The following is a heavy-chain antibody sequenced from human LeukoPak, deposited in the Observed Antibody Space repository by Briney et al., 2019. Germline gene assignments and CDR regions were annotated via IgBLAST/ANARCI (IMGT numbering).Heavy chain of an antibody. CDR3: ARGQKKIVVVPAAMGANYYYGMDV. J-gene: IGHJ6*02. CDR2: ISAYNGNT. Sequence: GASVKVSCKASGYTFTSYGISWVRQAPGQGLEWMGWISAYNGNTNYAQKLQGRVTMTTDTSTSTAYMELGSLRSDDTAVYYCARGQKKIVVVPAAMGANYYYGMDVWGQGTTVTVSS. V-gene: IGHV1-18*01. CDR1: GYTFTSYG. D-gene: IGHD2-2*01.